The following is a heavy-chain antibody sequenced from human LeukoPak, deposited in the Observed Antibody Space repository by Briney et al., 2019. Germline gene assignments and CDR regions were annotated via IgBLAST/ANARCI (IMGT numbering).Heavy chain of an antibody. CDR3: ARDGGWYKRGLDYFYYYMDV. CDR1: GFFFDDYG. D-gene: IGHD6-19*01. Sequence: GGSLRLSCAVYGFFFDDYGMSSVRQAPGRGVEWVSRINSNGDNTHYADSVKGRFTISRDNAKNSLYLQMNSLMAEDTALYYCARDGGWYKRGLDYFYYYMDVWGKGTTVTVSS. J-gene: IGHJ6*03. CDR2: INSNGDNT. V-gene: IGHV3-20*04.